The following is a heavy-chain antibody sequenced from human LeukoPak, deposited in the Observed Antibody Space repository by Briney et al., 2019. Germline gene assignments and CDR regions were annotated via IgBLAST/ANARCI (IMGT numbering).Heavy chain of an antibody. CDR3: ASRYCSSTSCYVWWFDP. D-gene: IGHD2-2*01. J-gene: IGHJ5*02. CDR2: IYYSGST. CDR1: GGSISSYY. Sequence: PSETLSLTCTVSGGSISSYYWSWIRQPPGKGLEWIGYIYYSGSTNYNPSLKSRVTISVDTSKNQFSLKLSSVTAADTAVYYCASRYCSSTSCYVWWFDPWGQGTLVTVSS. V-gene: IGHV4-59*08.